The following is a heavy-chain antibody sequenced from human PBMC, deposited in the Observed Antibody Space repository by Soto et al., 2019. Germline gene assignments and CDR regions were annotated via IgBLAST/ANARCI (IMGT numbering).Heavy chain of an antibody. Sequence: SETLSLTCVVSGDSISRGYFWGWIRQPPGKGLEWIGSINHSGSAYYNPPLRSRVTISVDTSKNHFSLRLTSVTAADTAVYYCARIESIGGFGEFLSWLDPWGQGTLVTVSS. V-gene: IGHV4-38-2*01. D-gene: IGHD3-10*01. CDR1: GDSISRGYF. J-gene: IGHJ5*02. CDR2: INHSGSA. CDR3: ARIESIGGFGEFLSWLDP.